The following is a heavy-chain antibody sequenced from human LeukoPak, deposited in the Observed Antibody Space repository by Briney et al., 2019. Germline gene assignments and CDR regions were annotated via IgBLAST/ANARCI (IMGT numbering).Heavy chain of an antibody. V-gene: IGHV4-4*07. Sequence: SETLSLTCTVSGGSISSYYWSWIRQPAGKGLEWIGRIYTSGSTNYNPSLKSRVTMSVDTSKNQLSLKLSSVTAADTAVYYCAGGGIAVAGNRKYFQHWGQGTLVTVSS. D-gene: IGHD6-19*01. CDR3: AGGGIAVAGNRKYFQH. CDR2: IYTSGST. CDR1: GGSISSYY. J-gene: IGHJ1*01.